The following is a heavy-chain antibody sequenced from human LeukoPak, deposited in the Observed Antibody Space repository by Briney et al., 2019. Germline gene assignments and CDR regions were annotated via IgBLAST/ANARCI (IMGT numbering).Heavy chain of an antibody. Sequence: GGSLRLSCAASGFTFRNYWMGWVRQAPGKGLEWVANTKPDGSAEYYADSVRGRFTTSRDNANNFLYLQMNRLRAEDTAVYYYARDGGSNTNCDYWGQGTLVTVSS. D-gene: IGHD2-15*01. J-gene: IGHJ4*02. V-gene: IGHV3-7*01. CDR2: TKPDGSAE. CDR1: GFTFRNYW. CDR3: ARDGGSNTNCDY.